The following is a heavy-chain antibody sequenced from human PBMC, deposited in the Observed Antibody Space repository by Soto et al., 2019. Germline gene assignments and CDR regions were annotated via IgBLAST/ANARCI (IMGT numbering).Heavy chain of an antibody. D-gene: IGHD1-20*01. CDR2: IIPIFGIA. CDR3: ARRGDQVYLNAFDI. CDR1: GGTFSTDT. J-gene: IGHJ3*02. Sequence: SVKVSCKDSGGTFSTDTITWVRQAPGVGLEWMGGIIPIFGIATYAQKFQGRVTITADESTTTAYMEFSGLRSEDTAVYYCARRGDQVYLNAFDIWGNWTRVTVS. V-gene: IGHV1-69*13.